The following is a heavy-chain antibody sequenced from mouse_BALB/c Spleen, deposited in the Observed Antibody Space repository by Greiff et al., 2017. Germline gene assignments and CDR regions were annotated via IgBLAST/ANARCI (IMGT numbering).Heavy chain of an antibody. CDR2: INPYYGST. V-gene: IGHV1-39*01. Sequence: EVQLQESGPELVKPGASVKISCKASGYSFTDYIMLWVKQSHGKSLEWIGNINPYYGSTSYNLKFKGKATLTVDKSSSTAYMQLNSLTSEDSAVYYCARGGGYGYAMDYWGQGTSVTVSS. J-gene: IGHJ4*01. CDR1: GYSFTDYI. D-gene: IGHD1-2*01. CDR3: ARGGGYGYAMDY.